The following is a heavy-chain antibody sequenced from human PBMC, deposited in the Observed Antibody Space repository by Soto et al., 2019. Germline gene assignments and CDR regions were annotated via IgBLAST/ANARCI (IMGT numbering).Heavy chain of an antibody. V-gene: IGHV4-59*08. Sequence: SQTLSLTCTVSGGSISSYYWSWIRQPPGKGLEWIGYIYYSGSTNYNPSLKSRVTISVDTSKNQFSLKLSSVTAADTAVYYCARYITIFGESNAFDIWGQGTMVTVSS. CDR3: ARYITIFGESNAFDI. CDR2: IYYSGST. CDR1: GGSISSYY. J-gene: IGHJ3*02. D-gene: IGHD3-3*01.